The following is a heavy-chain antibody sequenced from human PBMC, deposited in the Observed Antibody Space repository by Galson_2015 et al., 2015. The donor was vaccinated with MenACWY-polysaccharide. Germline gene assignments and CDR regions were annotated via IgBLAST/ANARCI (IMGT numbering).Heavy chain of an antibody. Sequence: CAISGDSVSSNTAAWNWIRQSPSRGLEWLGRTYYRSNWSSDYALSVRGRITINSETSKNQFSLQLNSVTPEDTAVYYCVRGGSAPSRLFDPWCQGTLVTVSS. CDR2: TYYRSNWSS. CDR3: VRGGSAPSRLFDP. V-gene: IGHV6-1*01. J-gene: IGHJ5*02. CDR1: GDSVSSNTAA.